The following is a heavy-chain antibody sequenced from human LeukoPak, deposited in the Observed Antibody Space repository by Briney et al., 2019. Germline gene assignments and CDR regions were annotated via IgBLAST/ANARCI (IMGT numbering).Heavy chain of an antibody. Sequence: SETLSLTCTVSGGSISSTSYFWGWIRQPPGKGLEWIGSIYSSGSTYYNPSLKSRVTISVDTSKNQFSLKLSSVTAADTAMYYCARPILEWLSAGPFDYWGQGTLVTVSS. CDR1: GGSISSTSYF. D-gene: IGHD3-3*01. CDR2: IYSSGST. J-gene: IGHJ4*02. CDR3: ARPILEWLSAGPFDY. V-gene: IGHV4-39*07.